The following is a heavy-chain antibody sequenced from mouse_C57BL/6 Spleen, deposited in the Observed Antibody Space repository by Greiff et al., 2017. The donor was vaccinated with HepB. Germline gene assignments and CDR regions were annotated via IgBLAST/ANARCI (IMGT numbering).Heavy chain of an antibody. CDR3: ARNWVHAMDY. CDR1: GYTFTDYY. J-gene: IGHJ4*01. D-gene: IGHD4-1*01. V-gene: IGHV1-26*01. CDR2: INPNNGGT. Sequence: VQLQQSGPELVKPGASVKISCKASGYTFTDYYMNWVKQSHGKSLEWIGEINPNNGGTSYNQKFKGKATLTVDQSSSTAYMQLNSLTSEDSAVYYCARNWVHAMDYWGQGTSVTVSS.